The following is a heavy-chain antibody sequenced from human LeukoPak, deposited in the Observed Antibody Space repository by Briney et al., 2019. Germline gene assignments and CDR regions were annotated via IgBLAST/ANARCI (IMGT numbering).Heavy chain of an antibody. V-gene: IGHV4-59*01. CDR2: IYYSGNT. CDR1: GDSISSYY. Sequence: SETLSLTCTVSGDSISSYYWSWIRQPPGKGLEWIGYIYYSGNTNYNPSLKSRLTISVDTSKNQFSLKLSSVTAADTAVYYCATRSTGVAATFDSWGQGALVTVSS. CDR3: ATRSTGVAATFDS. D-gene: IGHD2-15*01. J-gene: IGHJ5*01.